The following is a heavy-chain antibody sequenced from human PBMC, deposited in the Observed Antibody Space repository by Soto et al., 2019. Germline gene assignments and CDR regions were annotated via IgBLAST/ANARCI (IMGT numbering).Heavy chain of an antibody. CDR1: GYSFTNHD. Sequence: ASVKVSCKASGYSFTNHDVSWVRQAPGQGLEWMGWISVYNGNTNYAQKLQDRVTMTRDTSTGTAYMELRSLRSDDTAVYYCARTLVTAYYFYGMDVWGQGPTVTVSS. CDR3: ARTLVTAYYFYGMDV. D-gene: IGHD2-21*02. CDR2: ISVYNGNT. J-gene: IGHJ6*02. V-gene: IGHV1-18*01.